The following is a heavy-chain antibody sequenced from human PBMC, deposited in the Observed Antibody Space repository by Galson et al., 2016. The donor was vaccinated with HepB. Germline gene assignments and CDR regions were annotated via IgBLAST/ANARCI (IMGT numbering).Heavy chain of an antibody. V-gene: IGHV1-3*01. CDR2: IFPGNGNT. Sequence: SVKVSCKASGYIFTHYVIHWVRQAPGQRPECMGWIFPGNGNTEYSPKFQGRVTITRDTSASAASMELRSLRSEDTAVYYCARLTISSGWPRSDFWGQGTLVAVSS. CDR3: ARLTISSGWPRSDF. D-gene: IGHD6-19*01. J-gene: IGHJ4*02. CDR1: GYIFTHYV.